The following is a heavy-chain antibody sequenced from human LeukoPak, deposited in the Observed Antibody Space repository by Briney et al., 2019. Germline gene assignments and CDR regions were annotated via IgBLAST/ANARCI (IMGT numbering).Heavy chain of an antibody. CDR2: IYYSGST. D-gene: IGHD3-10*01. Sequence: SETLSLTCTVSGGSISSYYWSRIRQPPGKGLEWIGYIYYSGSTNYNPSLKSRVTISVDTSKNQFSLKLSSVTAADTAVYYCARRPMVRGALFPWYMDVWGKGTTVTVSS. CDR1: GGSISSYY. J-gene: IGHJ6*03. V-gene: IGHV4-59*01. CDR3: ARRPMVRGALFPWYMDV.